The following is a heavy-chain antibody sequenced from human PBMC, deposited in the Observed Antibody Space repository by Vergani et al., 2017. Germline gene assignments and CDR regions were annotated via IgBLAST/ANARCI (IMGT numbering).Heavy chain of an antibody. J-gene: IGHJ4*02. CDR1: GFTFSNND. CDR2: TRYDGSNK. Sequence: QVQLVESGGGVVQPGGSLRLSCAASGFTFSNNDMQWVRQAPGKGLEWVALTRYDGSNKSYADSVKGRFTISRDNSKKMLYLHMNSLRTEDTAVYYCAKRGDYGDYLGYWGQGTLVIVSS. V-gene: IGHV3-30*02. D-gene: IGHD4-17*01. CDR3: AKRGDYGDYLGY.